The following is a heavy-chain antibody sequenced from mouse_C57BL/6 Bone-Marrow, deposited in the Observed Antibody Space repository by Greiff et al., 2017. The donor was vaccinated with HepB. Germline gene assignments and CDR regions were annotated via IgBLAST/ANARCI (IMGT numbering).Heavy chain of an antibody. CDR2: IWRCGST. CDR3: ARNKRNRGFAY. J-gene: IGHJ3*01. Sequence: QVHVKQSGPGLVQPSQSLSITCPVSGFSFTSYGVHWVRQSPGKGLEGLGVIWRCGSTDYNAAFIARLSNSKDNSKSQVFFKMNSLQADDTAIYYCARNKRNRGFAYWGQGTLVTVSA. CDR1: GFSFTSYG. V-gene: IGHV2-2*01.